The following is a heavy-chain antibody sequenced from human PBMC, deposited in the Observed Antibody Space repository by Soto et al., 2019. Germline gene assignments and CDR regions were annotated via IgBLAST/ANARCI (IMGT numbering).Heavy chain of an antibody. CDR2: INAGNGNT. D-gene: IGHD2-15*01. V-gene: IGHV1-3*01. CDR1: GYTFTSYA. J-gene: IGHJ5*02. Sequence: QVQLVQSGAEVKKPGASVKVSCKASGYTFTSYAMHWVRQAPGQRLEWMGWINAGNGNTKYSQKFQGRVNINRDTSASTAYMELSSLRSEDTAVYYCARGLHCSGGSCYFVNWFDPWGQGTLVTVSS. CDR3: ARGLHCSGGSCYFVNWFDP.